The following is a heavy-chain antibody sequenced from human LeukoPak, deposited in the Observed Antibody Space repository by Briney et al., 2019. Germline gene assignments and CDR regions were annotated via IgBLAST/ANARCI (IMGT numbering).Heavy chain of an antibody. CDR1: GFTFSSYA. D-gene: IGHD4-17*01. Sequence: GGSLRLSCAASGFTFSSYAMHWVRQAPGKGLEWVAVISYDGSNKYYADSVKGRFTISRDNSKNTLYLQMNSLRAEDTAVYYCAKFKGRDYGDFQHWGQGTLVTVSS. J-gene: IGHJ1*01. CDR3: AKFKGRDYGDFQH. CDR2: ISYDGSNK. V-gene: IGHV3-30-3*02.